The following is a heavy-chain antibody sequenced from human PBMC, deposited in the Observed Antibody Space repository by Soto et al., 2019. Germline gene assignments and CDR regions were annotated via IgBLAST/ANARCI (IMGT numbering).Heavy chain of an antibody. V-gene: IGHV3-30*18. CDR2: ISYDGSNK. Sequence: QVQLVESGGGVVQPGRSLRLSCAASGFTFRSYGMHWVRQAPGKGLECVAVISYDGSNKYYADSVKDRFTISRDNSKNKLYLQMNSLRAEDTAVYYCAKEPTGSSTRFFDYWGQGTLVTVSS. CDR3: AKEPTGSSTRFFDY. D-gene: IGHD2-2*01. CDR1: GFTFRSYG. J-gene: IGHJ4*02.